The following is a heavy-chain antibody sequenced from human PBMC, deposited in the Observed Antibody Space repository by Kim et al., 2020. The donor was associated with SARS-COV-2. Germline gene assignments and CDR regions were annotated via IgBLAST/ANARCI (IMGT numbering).Heavy chain of an antibody. CDR3: ARAGPTGYSSSWFDY. D-gene: IGHD6-13*01. J-gene: IGHJ4*02. Sequence: SETLSLTCAVYGGSFSGYYWSWIRQPPGKGLEWIGEINHSGSTNYNPSLKSRVTISVDTSKNQFSPKLSSVTAADTAVYYCARAGPTGYSSSWFDYWGQGTLVTVAS. V-gene: IGHV4-34*01. CDR1: GGSFSGYY. CDR2: INHSGST.